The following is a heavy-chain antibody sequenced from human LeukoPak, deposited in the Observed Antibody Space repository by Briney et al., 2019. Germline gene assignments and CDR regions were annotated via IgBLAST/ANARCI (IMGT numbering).Heavy chain of an antibody. CDR3: ARESIAAAGR. D-gene: IGHD6-13*01. Sequence: SETLSLTCTVSGGSISSSSYYWGWIRQPPGTGLEWIGSIYYSGSTYYNPSLKSRVTISVDTSKNQFSLKLSSVTAADTAVYYCARESIAAAGRWGQGTLVTVSS. V-gene: IGHV4-39*07. CDR1: GGSISSSSYY. J-gene: IGHJ4*02. CDR2: IYYSGST.